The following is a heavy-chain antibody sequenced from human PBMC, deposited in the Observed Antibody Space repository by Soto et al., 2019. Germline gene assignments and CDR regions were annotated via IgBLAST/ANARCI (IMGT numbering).Heavy chain of an antibody. CDR3: ARACDYGGYSYGMDV. CDR2: ISSNGGST. Sequence: EVQLVESGGGLGQPGGSLRLSCAASGFTFSRYAMHWVRQAPGKGLEYVSTISSNGGSTYYANSLKGRFNISRDNSKNTLNLERGSLIADDMAVYYCARACDYGGYSYGMDVWGQGTTVTVSS. CDR1: GFTFSRYA. J-gene: IGHJ6*02. V-gene: IGHV3-64*01. D-gene: IGHD4-17*01.